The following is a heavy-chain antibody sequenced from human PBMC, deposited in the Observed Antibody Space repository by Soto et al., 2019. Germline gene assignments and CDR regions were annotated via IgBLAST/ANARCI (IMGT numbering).Heavy chain of an antibody. V-gene: IGHV4-30-4*01. CDR3: ARVPAASNWFDP. CDR1: GGSISSGDYY. J-gene: IGHJ5*02. CDR2: IYYSGST. Sequence: PSETLSLTCTVSGGSISSGDYYWSWIRQPPGKGLEWIGYIYYSGSTYYNPSLKSRVTISVDTSKNQFSLKLSSVTAADTAVYYCARVPAASNWFDPWGHGTLVTVSS. D-gene: IGHD2-2*01.